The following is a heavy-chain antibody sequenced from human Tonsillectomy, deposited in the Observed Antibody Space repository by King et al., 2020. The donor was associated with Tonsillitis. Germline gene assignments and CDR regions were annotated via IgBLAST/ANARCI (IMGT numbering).Heavy chain of an antibody. CDR1: GGSINSSNYY. CDR3: ARLYFYDSTGYLYYFDY. Sequence: LQLQESGPGLVKPSETLSLTCTVSGGSINSSNYYWGWIRQPPGKGLGWIGNIFHRGSTYYNPSLKSRVTISVDTSKSQISLNLSSLTAADTAVYYCARLYFYDSTGYLYYFDYWGQGTLVTVSS. V-gene: IGHV4-39*01. CDR2: IFHRGST. D-gene: IGHD3-22*01. J-gene: IGHJ4*02.